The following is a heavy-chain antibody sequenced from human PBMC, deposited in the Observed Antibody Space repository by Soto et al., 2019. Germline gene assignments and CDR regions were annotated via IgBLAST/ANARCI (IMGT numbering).Heavy chain of an antibody. V-gene: IGHV3-23*01. CDR3: AKDLSRTTYYYGMDV. D-gene: IGHD1-1*01. Sequence: GGSLRLSCSASGFTFSSYAMSWVRQAPGKGLEWVSAISGSGGSTYYADSVKGRFTISRDNSKNTLYLQMNSLRAEDTAVYYCAKDLSRTTYYYGMDVWGQGTTVTVSS. J-gene: IGHJ6*02. CDR2: ISGSGGST. CDR1: GFTFSSYA.